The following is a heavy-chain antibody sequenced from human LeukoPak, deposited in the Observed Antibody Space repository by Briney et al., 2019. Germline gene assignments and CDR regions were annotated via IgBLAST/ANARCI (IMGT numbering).Heavy chain of an antibody. CDR3: ARESSGWLQLECDY. D-gene: IGHD5-12*01. J-gene: IGHJ4*02. CDR1: GYTFTGYY. Sequence: GASVKVSCKASGYTFTGYYMHWVRQAPGQGLEWMGWINPNSGGTNYAQKFQGRVTMTRDTSISTAYVELSRLRSDDTAVYYCARESSGWLQLECDYWGQGTLVTVSS. CDR2: INPNSGGT. V-gene: IGHV1-2*02.